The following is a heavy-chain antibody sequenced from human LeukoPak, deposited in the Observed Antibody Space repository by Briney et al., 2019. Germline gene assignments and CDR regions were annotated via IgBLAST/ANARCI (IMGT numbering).Heavy chain of an antibody. J-gene: IGHJ6*03. CDR1: GGSFSGYY. CDR2: INHSGST. V-gene: IGHV4-34*01. CDR3: ARSVREGTYYYGSGSYQDHLSHHYYYYYYMDV. D-gene: IGHD3-10*01. Sequence: SETLSLTCAVYGGSFSGYYWSWIRQPPGKGLEWIGEINHSGSTNYNPSLKSRVTISVDTYKNQFSLKLSSVIAEDTAVYYCARSVREGTYYYGSGSYQDHLSHHYYYYYYMDVWGKGTTVTISS.